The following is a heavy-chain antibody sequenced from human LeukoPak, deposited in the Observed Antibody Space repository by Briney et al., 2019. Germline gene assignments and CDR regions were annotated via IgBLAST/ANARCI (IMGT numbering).Heavy chain of an antibody. CDR1: GYSFTSYW. J-gene: IGHJ3*02. CDR3: ARQEMATIIGAFDI. CDR2: IYPGDSDT. D-gene: IGHD5-24*01. V-gene: IGHV5-51*01. Sequence: GGSLKIFCKGSGYSFTSYWIGWVRQLPGKGLEGMGIIYPGDSDTRYSPSFQGQVTISADKSISTAYLQWSSLKASDTAMYYCARQEMATIIGAFDIWGQGTMVTVSS.